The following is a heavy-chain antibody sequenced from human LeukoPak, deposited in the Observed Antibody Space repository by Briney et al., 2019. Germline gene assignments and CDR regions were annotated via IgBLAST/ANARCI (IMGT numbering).Heavy chain of an antibody. CDR1: GFTVSSYG. Sequence: GGSLRLSCAASGFTVSSYGMTWVRLAPGKGLEWVSAFSATDGSAQYAESVKGRFTISRVNSKSSLYLQMNSLRDEDTAVYYCAKARIAAAGTGAFDVWGQGTMVTVSS. V-gene: IGHV3-23*01. D-gene: IGHD6-13*01. CDR3: AKARIAAAGTGAFDV. J-gene: IGHJ3*01. CDR2: FSATDGSA.